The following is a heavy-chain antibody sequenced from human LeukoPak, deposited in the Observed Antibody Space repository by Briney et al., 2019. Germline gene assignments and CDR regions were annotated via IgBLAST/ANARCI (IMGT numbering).Heavy chain of an antibody. Sequence: SETLSLTCTVSGGSISSGGYYWSWIRQHPGKGLEWIGYIYYSGSTYYNPSLKSRVTISVDTSKNQFSLKLSPVTAADTAAYYCAREGAGSKYAFDIWGQGTMVTVSS. CDR2: IYYSGST. J-gene: IGHJ3*02. V-gene: IGHV4-31*03. CDR3: AREGAGSKYAFDI. CDR1: GGSISSGGYY. D-gene: IGHD1-26*01.